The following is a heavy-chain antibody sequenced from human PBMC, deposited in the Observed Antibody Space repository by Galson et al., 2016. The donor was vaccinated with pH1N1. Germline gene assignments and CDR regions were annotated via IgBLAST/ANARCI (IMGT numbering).Heavy chain of an antibody. V-gene: IGHV1-69*13. CDR2: IIPIFNTA. J-gene: IGHJ2*01. CDR1: GGTFGSYS. Sequence: SVKVSCKASGGTFGSYSINWVRQAPGQGLEWMGGIIPIFNTAKYAQNFQGRVTITADESTTTAYMELSSLRSEDTAVYFYAREDYYDTDLSDWYFDLWGRGTLLTVSS. D-gene: IGHD3-22*01. CDR3: AREDYYDTDLSDWYFDL.